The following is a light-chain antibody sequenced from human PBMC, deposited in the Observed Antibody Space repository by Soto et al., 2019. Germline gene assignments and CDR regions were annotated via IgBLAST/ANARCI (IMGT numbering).Light chain of an antibody. CDR1: SSDIGNNNR. Sequence: QSALTQPPSVSGSPGQSVTISCTGTSSDIGNNNRVSWYQQSPGTAPKLMIYDVSNRPSGVPDRFSGSKSGSTASLTISGLQAEDEADYYCSSYTSSTTLVFGGGTQLTVL. J-gene: IGLJ7*01. CDR3: SSYTSSTTLV. V-gene: IGLV2-18*02. CDR2: DVS.